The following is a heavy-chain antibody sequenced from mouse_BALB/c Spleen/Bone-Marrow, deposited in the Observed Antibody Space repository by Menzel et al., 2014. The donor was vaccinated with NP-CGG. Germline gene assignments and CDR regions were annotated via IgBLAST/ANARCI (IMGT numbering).Heavy chain of an antibody. CDR1: GFSLTDYG. CDR2: IWGVGTT. D-gene: IGHD2-4*01. V-gene: IGHV2-6-5*01. Sequence: VQLQESGPGLVAPSQSLSITCTASGFSLTDYGVSWIRQPPGKGLEWLGVIWGVGTTYYNSALKSRLSISKDNSKSQVFLKMNSLQTDDTAIYYCAKIYYDFDGFAHWGQGTLVTVSA. CDR3: AKIYYDFDGFAH. J-gene: IGHJ3*01.